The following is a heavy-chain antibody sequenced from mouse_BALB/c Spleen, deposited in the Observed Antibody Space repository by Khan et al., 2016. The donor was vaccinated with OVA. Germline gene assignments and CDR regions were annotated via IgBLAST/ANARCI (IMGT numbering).Heavy chain of an antibody. V-gene: IGHV1-54*01. CDR1: GYAFTNYL. D-gene: IGHD2-10*01. J-gene: IGHJ4*01. CDR2: INPGSGGT. Sequence: QVQLQQSGAELVRPGTSVKVSCKASGYAFTNYLIEWIKQRPGQGLEWIGVINPGSGGTNYNEKFKGKATLTADKSSSTAYMQLSSLTSEYAAVYFCARENKAYYGNDYTMDDWGQGTSVTASS. CDR3: ARENKAYYGNDYTMDD.